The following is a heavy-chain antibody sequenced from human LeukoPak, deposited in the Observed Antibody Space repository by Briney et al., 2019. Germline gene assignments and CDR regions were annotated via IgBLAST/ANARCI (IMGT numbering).Heavy chain of an antibody. Sequence: GGSLRLSCTASGFTFTSYGMNWVRQAPGKGLEWVSFIDTSGSYIYYADSLKGRVTISRDNAKNSLYLQMNGLRAEDTAVYYCARGRSITLLRGVAMSDGFDIWGQGAMVTVSS. J-gene: IGHJ3*02. CDR3: ARGRSITLLRGVAMSDGFDI. D-gene: IGHD3-10*01. CDR1: GFTFTSYG. V-gene: IGHV3-21*01. CDR2: IDTSGSYI.